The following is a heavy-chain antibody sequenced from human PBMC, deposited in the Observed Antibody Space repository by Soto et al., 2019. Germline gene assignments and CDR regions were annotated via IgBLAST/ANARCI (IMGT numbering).Heavy chain of an antibody. J-gene: IGHJ4*02. CDR2: FYYTGSI. D-gene: IGHD6-13*01. V-gene: IGHV4-61*01. Sequence: SETLSLTCTVSGGSVSSGNYYWSWIRQPPGKGLEWIGYFYYTGSINYNPSLKSRVIISIDAYKNQFSLTLYSVTAADTAVYYCARLQTAVPHYWGQGILVTVSS. CDR3: ARLQTAVPHY. CDR1: GGSVSSGNYY.